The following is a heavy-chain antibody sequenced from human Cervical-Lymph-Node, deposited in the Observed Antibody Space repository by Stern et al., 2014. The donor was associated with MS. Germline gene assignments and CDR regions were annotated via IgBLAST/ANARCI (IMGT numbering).Heavy chain of an antibody. Sequence: QLVESGGGLVQPGRSLRLSCAASGFTFDDYGMYWAREAPGKGLEGVSGISWSSGSTDYADSVKGRFTISRDNAKNTLYLQMNSLRTDDTAFFYCAKGYDSSGGYFDYWGQGTLVTVSS. V-gene: IGHV3-9*01. CDR2: ISWSSGST. CDR3: AKGYDSSGGYFDY. J-gene: IGHJ4*02. CDR1: GFTFDDYG. D-gene: IGHD3-22*01.